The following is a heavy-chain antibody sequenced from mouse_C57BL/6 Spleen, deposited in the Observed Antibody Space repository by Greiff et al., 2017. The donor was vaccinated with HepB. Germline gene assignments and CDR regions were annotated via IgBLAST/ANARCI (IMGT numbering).Heavy chain of an antibody. V-gene: IGHV1-59*01. J-gene: IGHJ2*01. D-gene: IGHD2-1*01. CDR2: IDPSDSYT. Sequence: QVQLQQPGAELVRPGTSVKLSCKASGYTFTSYWMHWVKQRPGQGLEWIGVIDPSDSYTNYNQKFKGKATLTVDTSSSTAYMQLSSLTSEDSAVYYGARRRACGNYVNFDYWGQGTTLTVSS. CDR1: GYTFTSYW. CDR3: ARRRACGNYVNFDY.